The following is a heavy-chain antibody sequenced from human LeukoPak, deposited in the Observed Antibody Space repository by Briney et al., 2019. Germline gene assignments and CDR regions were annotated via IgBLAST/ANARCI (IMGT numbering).Heavy chain of an antibody. V-gene: IGHV5-51*01. CDR1: EYSFATYW. D-gene: IGHD1-26*01. CDR2: IYPSDSDT. Sequence: GESLKISCQGSEYSFATYWIAWFRQMPGKGLEWMGIIYPSDSDTRYSPSFQGQVTISADKSIKTAYLQWSSLKASDTAMYYCARPLQGIVGATGFDYWGQGTLVTVSS. J-gene: IGHJ4*02. CDR3: ARPLQGIVGATGFDY.